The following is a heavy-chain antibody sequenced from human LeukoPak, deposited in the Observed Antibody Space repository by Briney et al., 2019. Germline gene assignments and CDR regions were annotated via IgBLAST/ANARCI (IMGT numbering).Heavy chain of an antibody. Sequence: GGSLRLSCAASGFTFSSYWMSWVRQAPGKGLEWVSAISGSGGSTYYADSVKGRFTISRDNSKNTLYLQMNSLRAEDTAVYYCAKDQSGPGMEYFDYWGQGTLVTVSS. CDR1: GFTFSSYW. V-gene: IGHV3-23*01. J-gene: IGHJ4*02. CDR3: AKDQSGPGMEYFDY. CDR2: ISGSGGST. D-gene: IGHD3-3*01.